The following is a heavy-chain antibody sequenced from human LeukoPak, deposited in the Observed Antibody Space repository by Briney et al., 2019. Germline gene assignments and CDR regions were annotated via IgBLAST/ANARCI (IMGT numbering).Heavy chain of an antibody. CDR3: ASSSRYCSSTSCGNYYYYMDV. D-gene: IGHD2-2*01. J-gene: IGHJ6*03. V-gene: IGHV1-8*01. CDR1: GYTFTSYD. Sequence: GASVKVSCKASGYTFTSYDINWVRQATGQGLEWMGWMNPNSGNTGYAQKFQGRLTMTRNTSIRTAYMELRSLRSEDTAVYYCASSSRYCSSTSCGNYYYYMDVWGKGTTVTVSS. CDR2: MNPNSGNT.